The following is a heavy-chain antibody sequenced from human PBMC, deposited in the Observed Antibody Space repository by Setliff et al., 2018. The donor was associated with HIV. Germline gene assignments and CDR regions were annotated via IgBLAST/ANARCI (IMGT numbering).Heavy chain of an antibody. Sequence: GGSLRLSCSASGFKFDDYGMSWVRQAPGKGLEWVSGINWNGGSTRYADSVKGRFTISRDNSKNILYVQMNSLRVEDTAVYYCAKAGAVIIDQRLDSWGQGTLVTVS. D-gene: IGHD1-26*01. CDR3: AKAGAVIIDQRLDS. CDR1: GFKFDDYG. CDR2: INWNGGST. J-gene: IGHJ4*02. V-gene: IGHV3-20*04.